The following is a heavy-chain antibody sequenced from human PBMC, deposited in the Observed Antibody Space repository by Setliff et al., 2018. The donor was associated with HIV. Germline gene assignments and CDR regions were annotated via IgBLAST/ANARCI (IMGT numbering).Heavy chain of an antibody. J-gene: IGHJ3*02. D-gene: IGHD3-22*01. CDR3: VRHGYYYDFIDI. Sequence: SETLSLTCAVYGGSFNGYYWSWVRQPPGKGLEWIGYIYTTGSTNYNPSLKSRVTLSIDTSKNQFSLNLTSMTAADTAVYFCVRHGYYYDFIDIWGQGTVVTVSS. V-gene: IGHV4-4*09. CDR1: GGSFNGYY. CDR2: IYTTGST.